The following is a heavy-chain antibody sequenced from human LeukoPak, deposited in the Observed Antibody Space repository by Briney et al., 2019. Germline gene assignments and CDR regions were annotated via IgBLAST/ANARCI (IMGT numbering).Heavy chain of an antibody. D-gene: IGHD2-15*01. CDR2: ISSDGSYV. Sequence: GGSLRLSCVASGLTFNNYNMNWVRQAPGKGLEWVSLISSDGSYVYYADSVRGRFTISRDNAKNSLYLQMNSLRAEDTAVYFCASPHYCSGSSCCFGYWGQGTLVTVSS. J-gene: IGHJ4*03. CDR3: ASPHYCSGSSCCFGY. CDR1: GLTFNNYN. V-gene: IGHV3-21*01.